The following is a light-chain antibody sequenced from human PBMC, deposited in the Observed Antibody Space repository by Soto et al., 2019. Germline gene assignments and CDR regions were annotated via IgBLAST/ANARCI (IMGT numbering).Light chain of an antibody. Sequence: DIQMTQSPSSLSASVGDRVTITCRASQSISSYLNWYQQKPGKAPKLLIYAASSSQSGVPSRFSGSGSVTDFTLTISSLQPEDFATYYCQQSCSTPLTFGGGTKVDIK. CDR3: QQSCSTPLT. CDR1: QSISSY. CDR2: AAS. J-gene: IGKJ4*01. V-gene: IGKV1-39*01.